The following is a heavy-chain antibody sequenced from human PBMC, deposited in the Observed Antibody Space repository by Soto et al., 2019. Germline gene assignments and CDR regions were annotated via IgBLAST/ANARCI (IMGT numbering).Heavy chain of an antibody. Sequence: QVQLVESGGGLVKPGGSLRLSCVASGFTFSNYYMAWIRQAPGKGLECLSYISSREVTIYYADSVKGRFTISRDNTKNSLYLQMSSLRDEDTGVYYCARVSASGWHVNGRDYFDSWGQGTLVTVSS. J-gene: IGHJ4*02. CDR3: ARVSASGWHVNGRDYFDS. V-gene: IGHV3-11*01. CDR2: ISSREVTI. CDR1: GFTFSNYY. D-gene: IGHD6-19*01.